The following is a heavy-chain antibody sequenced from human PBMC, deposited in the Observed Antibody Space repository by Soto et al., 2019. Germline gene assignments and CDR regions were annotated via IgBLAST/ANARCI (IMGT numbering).Heavy chain of an antibody. CDR2: ISTYNRNT. CDR1: GYTLNNYG. Sequence: VLLMQSGAEVKKTGASVKVSCKASGYTLNNYGISWVRQAPGQGLEWMGWISTYNRNTNYAQKFHGRVTMTTDTSTSTDYMELRSMRSDDTAVYYCARVDLADFDFWGQGTLVTVSS. V-gene: IGHV1-18*01. D-gene: IGHD3-16*01. J-gene: IGHJ4*02. CDR3: ARVDLADFDF.